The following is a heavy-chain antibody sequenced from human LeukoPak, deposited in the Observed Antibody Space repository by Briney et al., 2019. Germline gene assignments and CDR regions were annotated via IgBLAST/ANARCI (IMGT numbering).Heavy chain of an antibody. D-gene: IGHD1-26*01. CDR3: ARGSGSYHYAEYFQH. Sequence: GGSLRLSCAASGFTFSSYSMNWVRQAPGKGLEWVSSISSSSSYIYYADSVKGRFTISRDNAKNSLYLQMNSLRAEDTAVYYCARGSGSYHYAEYFQHWGRGTLVTVSS. J-gene: IGHJ1*01. CDR1: GFTFSSYS. CDR2: ISSSSSYI. V-gene: IGHV3-21*01.